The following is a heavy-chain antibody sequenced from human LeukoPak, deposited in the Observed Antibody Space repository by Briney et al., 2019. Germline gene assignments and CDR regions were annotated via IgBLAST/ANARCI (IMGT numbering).Heavy chain of an antibody. CDR3: ASYSGSWGHYYYGMDV. Sequence: GGSLRLSCAASGFTVSSNYMSWVRQAPGKGLEWVSVIYSGGSTYYADSVKGRFTISRDNSKNTLYLQMNSLRAEDTAVYYCASYSGSWGHYYYGMDVWGQGTTVTAS. CDR2: IYSGGST. CDR1: GFTVSSNY. D-gene: IGHD6-13*01. V-gene: IGHV3-53*01. J-gene: IGHJ6*02.